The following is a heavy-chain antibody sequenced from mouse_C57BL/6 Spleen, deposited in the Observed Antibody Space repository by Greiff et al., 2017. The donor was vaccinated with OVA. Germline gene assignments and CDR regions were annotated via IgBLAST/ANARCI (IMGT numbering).Heavy chain of an antibody. CDR3: ARDLPGDYAMDY. Sequence: VQLQQSGPGLVKPSQSLSLTCSVTGYSITSGYYWNWIRQFPGNKLEWMGYISYDGSNNYNPSLKNRISITRDTSKNQFFLKLNSVTTEDTATYYCARDLPGDYAMDYWGQGTSVTVSS. V-gene: IGHV3-6*01. CDR1: GYSITSGYY. J-gene: IGHJ4*01. CDR2: ISYDGSN.